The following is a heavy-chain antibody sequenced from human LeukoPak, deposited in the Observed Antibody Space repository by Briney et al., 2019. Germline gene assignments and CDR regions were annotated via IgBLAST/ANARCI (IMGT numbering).Heavy chain of an antibody. V-gene: IGHV4-34*01. CDR1: GGSFSGYY. Sequence: SETLSLTCAVYGGSFSGYYWSWIRQPPGKGLEWIGEINHSGSTNYNPSLKGRVTIPVDTSKNQFSLKLSSVTAADTAVYYCASFVLSDAFDIWGQGTMVTVSS. D-gene: IGHD6-6*01. J-gene: IGHJ3*02. CDR3: ASFVLSDAFDI. CDR2: INHSGST.